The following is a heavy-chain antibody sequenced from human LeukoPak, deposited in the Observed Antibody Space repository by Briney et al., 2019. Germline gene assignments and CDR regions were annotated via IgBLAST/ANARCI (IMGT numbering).Heavy chain of an antibody. V-gene: IGHV3-23*01. J-gene: IGHJ4*02. Sequence: ETLSLTCAVYGGSFSGYYWSWIRQAPGKGLEWVSAISGSGGSTYYADSVKGRFTISRDNSKNTLYLQMNSLRAEDTAVYYCAKDPPTVTRAFYFDYWGQGTLVTVSS. CDR2: ISGSGGST. CDR3: AKDPPTVTRAFYFDY. CDR1: GGSFSGYY. D-gene: IGHD4-17*01.